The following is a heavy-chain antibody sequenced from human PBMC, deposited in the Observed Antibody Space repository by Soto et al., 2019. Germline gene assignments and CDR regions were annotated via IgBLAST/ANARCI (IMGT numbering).Heavy chain of an antibody. D-gene: IGHD2-2*01. CDR1: GFTFSYYT. CDR3: AGPVPAPTHYDCYDMDV. J-gene: IGHJ6*02. V-gene: IGHV3-23*01. CDR2: ISNSGDTI. Sequence: EVQLLESGGGLVQPGGSLRLSCVASGFTFSYYTMSWVGQAPGKGLEWVSGISNSGDTIYYADSVKGRFTISRDNFKNTLYLQMNSLRADDTAVYYCAGPVPAPTHYDCYDMDVWGQGTTVTVSS.